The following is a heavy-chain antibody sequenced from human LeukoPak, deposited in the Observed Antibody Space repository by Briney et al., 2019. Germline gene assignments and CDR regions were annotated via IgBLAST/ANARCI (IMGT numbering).Heavy chain of an antibody. CDR2: IRSKAYGGTT. V-gene: IGHV3-49*03. J-gene: IGHJ4*02. D-gene: IGHD3-22*01. Sequence: GGSLRLSCTASGFTFGDYAMSWFRQAPGKGLEWVGIIRSKAYGGTTEYAASVKGRFTISRDDSKSIAYLQMNSLKTEDTAVYYCTRSYYYDSSGTAGYWGQGTLVTVSS. CDR1: GFTFGDYA. CDR3: TRSYYYDSSGTAGY.